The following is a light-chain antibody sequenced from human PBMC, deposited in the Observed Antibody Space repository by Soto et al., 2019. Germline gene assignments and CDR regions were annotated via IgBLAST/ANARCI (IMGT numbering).Light chain of an antibody. CDR3: QQYYTTHPFT. V-gene: IGKV4-1*01. J-gene: IGKJ3*01. CDR1: QRVLFALHNKNY. CDR2: WAS. Sequence: MTQPPESLAVSVGKRATVNRMPSQRVLFALHNKNYLSWYQQKPGQPPTLLISWASSRESGVPDRFSGSGSATDFSLPISSLQPEDVAVYYCQQYYTTHPFTFGPGTKVDIK.